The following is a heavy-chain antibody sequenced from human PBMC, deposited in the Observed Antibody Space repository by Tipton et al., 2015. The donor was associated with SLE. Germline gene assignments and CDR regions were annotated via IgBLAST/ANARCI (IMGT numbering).Heavy chain of an antibody. Sequence: SLRLSCAASGFTFSDFYMTWIRQAPGKGLEWLSYISGSGTTIYYADSVKGRFTISRDNAKNSLYVQMNSLRAEDTAVYYCARDLVGAIYYFDYWGQGTLVTVSS. CDR3: ARDLVGAIYYFDY. D-gene: IGHD1-26*01. CDR1: GFTFSDFY. J-gene: IGHJ4*02. V-gene: IGHV3-11*04. CDR2: ISGSGTTI.